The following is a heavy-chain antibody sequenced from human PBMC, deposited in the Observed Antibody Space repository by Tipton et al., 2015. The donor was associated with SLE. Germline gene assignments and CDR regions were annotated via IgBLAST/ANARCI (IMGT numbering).Heavy chain of an antibody. CDR1: GGSISSGSYY. V-gene: IGHV4-39*07. J-gene: IGHJ5*02. CDR3: ARGLSLRRRITIFGVVHWFDP. Sequence: TLSLTCTVSGGSISSGSYYWSWIRQPPGKGLEWIGEINHSGSTNYNPSLKSRVTISVDTSKNQFSLKLSSVAAADTAVYYRARGLSLRRRITIFGVVHWFDPWGQGTLVTVSS. CDR2: INHSGST. D-gene: IGHD3-3*01.